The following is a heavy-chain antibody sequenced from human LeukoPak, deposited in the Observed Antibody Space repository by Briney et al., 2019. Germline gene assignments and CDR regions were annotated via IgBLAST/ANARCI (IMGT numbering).Heavy chain of an antibody. V-gene: IGHV4-4*07. J-gene: IGHJ4*02. CDR1: GGSISGYY. CDR2: IYTNGDT. D-gene: IGHD6-13*01. CDR3: ARAAGAAGGQYFDY. Sequence: PSETLSLTCTVSGGSISGYYWSWIRRPAGQGLEWIGRIYTNGDTKFNPSLKSRVTMSVDTSKNQLSLKLRPVTAADTAVYYCARAAGAAGGQYFDYWGQGTLVTVSS.